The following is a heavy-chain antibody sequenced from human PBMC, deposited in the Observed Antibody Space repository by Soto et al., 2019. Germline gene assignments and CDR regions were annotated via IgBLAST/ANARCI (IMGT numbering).Heavy chain of an antibody. J-gene: IGHJ5*02. CDR2: IYYSGST. V-gene: IGHV4-39*01. Sequence: PSETLSLTCTVSGGSISSSSYYWVWIRHPPGKGLEWIGSIYYSGSTYYNPSLKSRVTISVDTSKNQFSLKLSSVTAADTAVYYCARSGGLVQHIVVVTAIQGGWFDPWGQGTLVTVSS. D-gene: IGHD2-21*02. CDR3: ARSGGLVQHIVVVTAIQGGWFDP. CDR1: GGSISSSSYY.